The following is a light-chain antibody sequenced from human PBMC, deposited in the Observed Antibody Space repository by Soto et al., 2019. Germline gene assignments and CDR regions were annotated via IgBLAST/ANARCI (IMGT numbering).Light chain of an antibody. CDR3: QQYGSSTHYS. CDR1: QSVSSSY. CDR2: GAS. Sequence: EIVLTQSPGTLSLSPGERATLSCRASQSVSSSYLAWYQQKTGQAPRLLIYGASSRDTGIPRRFSGSGSGKDFTLTISSLEHEDFAFYYCQQYGSSTHYSFGQGTKLEI. V-gene: IGKV3-20*01. J-gene: IGKJ2*01.